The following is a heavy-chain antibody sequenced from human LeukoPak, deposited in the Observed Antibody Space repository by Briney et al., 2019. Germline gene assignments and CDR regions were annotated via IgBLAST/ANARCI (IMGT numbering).Heavy chain of an antibody. CDR2: ISHDGSIK. V-gene: IGHV3-30*18. CDR1: GYTFSSYG. D-gene: IGHD3-10*01. Sequence: GGSLRLSCAASGYTFSSYGMHWVRQAPGKGLEWVAVISHDGSIKYYEDSVKGRFTISRDNSKSTLYLQMNSLRAEDTAVYYCAQDYYGSGGQGTLVTVSS. CDR3: AQDYYGS. J-gene: IGHJ4*02.